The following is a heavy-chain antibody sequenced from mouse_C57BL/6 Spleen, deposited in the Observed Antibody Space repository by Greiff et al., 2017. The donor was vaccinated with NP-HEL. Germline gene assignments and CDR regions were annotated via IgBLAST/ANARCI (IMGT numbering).Heavy chain of an antibody. Sequence: VQLQQPGAELVRPGSSVKLSCKASGYTFTSYWMHWVKQRPIQGLEWIGNIDTSDSETPYNQKFKDKATLTVDKSSSTAYMQRSSLTSEDSAVYYCARGAYYSNYYAMDYWGQGTSVTVSS. D-gene: IGHD2-5*01. CDR1: GYTFTSYW. V-gene: IGHV1-52*01. CDR3: ARGAYYSNYYAMDY. CDR2: IDTSDSET. J-gene: IGHJ4*01.